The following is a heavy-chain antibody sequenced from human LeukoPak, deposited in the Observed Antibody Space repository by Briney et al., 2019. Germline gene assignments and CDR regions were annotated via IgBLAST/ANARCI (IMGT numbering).Heavy chain of an antibody. D-gene: IGHD3-10*01. V-gene: IGHV4-38-2*02. CDR1: GYSISSGYY. Sequence: SETLSLTCTVSGYSISSGYYWGWIRQPPGKGLEWIGSIYHSGSTYYNPSLKSRVTISVDTSKNQFSLKLSSVTAADTAVYYCARGRYGSGSYYMDVWGKGTTVTISS. CDR3: ARGRYGSGSYYMDV. CDR2: IYHSGST. J-gene: IGHJ6*03.